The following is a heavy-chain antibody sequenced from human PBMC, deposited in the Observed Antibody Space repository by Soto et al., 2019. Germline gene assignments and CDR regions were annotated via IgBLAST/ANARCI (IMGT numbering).Heavy chain of an antibody. D-gene: IGHD2-21*02. CDR1: GFTFSSYA. CDR2: ISYDGSNK. J-gene: IGHJ3*02. V-gene: IGHV3-30-3*01. CDR3: GREGGGNSGAFDI. Sequence: GGSLRLSCAASGFTFSSYAMHWVRQAPGKGLEWVAVISYDGSNKYYADSVKGRFTISRDNSKNTLYLQMNSLRAEDTAVYYCGREGGGNSGAFDIWGQGTMVTVSS.